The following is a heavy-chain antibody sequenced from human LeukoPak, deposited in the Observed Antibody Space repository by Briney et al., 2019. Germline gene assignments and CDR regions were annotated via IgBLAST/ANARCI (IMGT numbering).Heavy chain of an antibody. V-gene: IGHV1-18*01. CDR1: GHTFTNYD. D-gene: IGHD2-2*01. CDR2: ISGYNGNT. CDR3: AGICNSASCFNFFKY. J-gene: IGHJ4*02. Sequence: ASVTVSCKAAGHTFTNYDFGWVRQALGQGLEWMGWISGYNGNTNYAQKFQGRITMTTDTSTSTVYMDLRSLRSDDTAIYYCAGICNSASCFNFFKYWGQGTLVTVSS.